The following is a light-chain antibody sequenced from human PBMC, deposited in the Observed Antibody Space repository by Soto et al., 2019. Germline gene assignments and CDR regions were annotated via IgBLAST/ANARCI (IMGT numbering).Light chain of an antibody. CDR1: SFNIGSNY. V-gene: IGLV1-47*01. CDR2: TNN. Sequence: QSVLTQPPSASGTPGQRVTISCSGSSFNIGSNYVYSYQQLPGTAPKLLLYTNNQRPSGVPDRFSGSKSGTSASLGISGLRSEDEDDYYCAAWDDSLSVSYVFGTGTKLTVL. CDR3: AAWDDSLSVSYV. J-gene: IGLJ1*01.